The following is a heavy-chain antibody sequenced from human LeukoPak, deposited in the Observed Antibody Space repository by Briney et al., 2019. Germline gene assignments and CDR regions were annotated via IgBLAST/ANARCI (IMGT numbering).Heavy chain of an antibody. CDR1: GFTFSSYG. Sequence: SGGSLRLSCAVSGFTFSSYGMHWVRQAPGKGLEWVAFIRYDGSNKYYADSVKGRFTISRDNSKNTLYLQINSLRAEDTAVYYCKLGGSNEPEYFQHWGQGTLVTVSS. V-gene: IGHV3-30*02. CDR3: KLGGSNEPEYFQH. CDR2: IRYDGSNK. D-gene: IGHD3-10*01. J-gene: IGHJ1*01.